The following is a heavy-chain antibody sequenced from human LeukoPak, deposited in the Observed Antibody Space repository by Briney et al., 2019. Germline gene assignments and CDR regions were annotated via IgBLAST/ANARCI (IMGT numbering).Heavy chain of an antibody. Sequence: PGGSLRLSCAASGFTFSTYSMNWVRQAPGKGLEWVSSISSRSDYIYYADSVKGRFTISRDNAKNSLYLQMNSLRAEDTAVYYCARDKSRTTVTTCHYWGQGTLVTVSS. CDR2: ISSRSDYI. CDR1: GFTFSTYS. D-gene: IGHD4-11*01. CDR3: ARDKSRTTVTTCHY. V-gene: IGHV3-21*01. J-gene: IGHJ4*02.